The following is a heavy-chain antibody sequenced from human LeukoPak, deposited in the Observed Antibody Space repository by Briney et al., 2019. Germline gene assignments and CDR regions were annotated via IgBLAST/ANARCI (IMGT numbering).Heavy chain of an antibody. J-gene: IGHJ4*02. CDR2: ISAYNGNT. CDR3: ARDDYCSSTSCYPPDY. CDR1: GYTFTSYG. D-gene: IGHD2-2*01. V-gene: IGHV1-18*01. Sequence: ASVKVSCKASGYTFTSYGIGWVRQAPGQGLEWMGWISAYNGNTNYAQKLRGRVTMTTDTSTSTAYMELRSLRSDDTAVYYCARDDYCSSTSCYPPDYWGQGTLVTVSS.